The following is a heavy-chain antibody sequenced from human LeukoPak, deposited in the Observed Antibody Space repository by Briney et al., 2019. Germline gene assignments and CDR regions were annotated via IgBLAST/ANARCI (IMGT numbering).Heavy chain of an antibody. V-gene: IGHV5-51*01. CDR1: GYRFTDYL. CDR3: ARGAAGTTPDYYYFGLDV. Sequence: GESLKISCKGSGYRFTDYLIGWVRQMPGKGLEWMGIIHPGDSDTRYSPSFQGQVTISADKSINTAHLQWSSLKASDTAMYYCARGAAGTTPDYYYFGLDVWGQGTTVRVSS. D-gene: IGHD1-7*01. J-gene: IGHJ6*02. CDR2: IHPGDSDT.